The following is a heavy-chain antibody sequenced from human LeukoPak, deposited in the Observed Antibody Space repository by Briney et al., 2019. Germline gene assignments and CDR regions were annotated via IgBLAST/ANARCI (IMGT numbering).Heavy chain of an antibody. CDR1: GFTFSTYG. J-gene: IGHJ4*02. Sequence: GALRLSCVASGFTFSTYGMSWVRQAPGKGLEWVSTISGSGPGTYYADSVKGRFTISRDNSKNMQYLQMNSLRAEDTAVYYCALRGKYYFDYWGQGTLVTVSS. V-gene: IGHV3-23*01. CDR2: ISGSGPGT. CDR3: ALRGKYYFDY.